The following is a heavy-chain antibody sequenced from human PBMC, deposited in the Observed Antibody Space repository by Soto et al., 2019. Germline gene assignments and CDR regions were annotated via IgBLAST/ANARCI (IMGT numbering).Heavy chain of an antibody. CDR2: ILPFVGPP. CDR3: AKEAPGGGHFFDT. V-gene: IGHV1-69*06. Sequence: KVSCKASGGTLYRYAMYWVRQAPGQGLEWMGGILPFVGPPIYPQKFQGRLTITADKSLTTSYLELSSLRSEDTSVYYCAKEAPGGGHFFDTWGQGTLVTVSS. J-gene: IGHJ4*02. CDR1: GGTLYRYA. D-gene: IGHD2-15*01.